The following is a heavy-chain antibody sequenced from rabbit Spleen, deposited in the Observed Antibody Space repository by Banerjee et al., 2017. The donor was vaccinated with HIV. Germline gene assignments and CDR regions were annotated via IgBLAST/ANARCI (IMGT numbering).Heavy chain of an antibody. V-gene: IGHV1S45*01. J-gene: IGHJ6*01. CDR1: GFSFNINE. Sequence: QEQLEESGGDLVKPEGSLTLTCTASGFSFNINEMCWVRQAPGKGLEWISCIAGSSSGFTYSATWAKGRFTCSKTSSTTVTLQMTSLTVADTATYFCARDTSSSFSSYGMDLWGQGTLVTVS. D-gene: IGHD1-1*01. CDR3: ARDTSSSFSSYGMDL. CDR2: IAGSSSGFT.